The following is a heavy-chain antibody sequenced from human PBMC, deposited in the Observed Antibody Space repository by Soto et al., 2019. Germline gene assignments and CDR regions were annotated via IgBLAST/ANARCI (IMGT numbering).Heavy chain of an antibody. D-gene: IGHD6-19*01. V-gene: IGHV3-7*01. CDR1: GFTFSSYW. J-gene: IGHJ6*03. Sequence: GGSLRLSCAASGFTFSSYWMSWVRQAPGKGLEWVANIKQDGSEKYYVDSVKGRFTISRDNAKNSLYLQMNSLRAEDTAVYYCARVGAVAGSLPIADCYYYYMDVWGKGTTVTVSS. CDR2: IKQDGSEK. CDR3: ARVGAVAGSLPIADCYYYYMDV.